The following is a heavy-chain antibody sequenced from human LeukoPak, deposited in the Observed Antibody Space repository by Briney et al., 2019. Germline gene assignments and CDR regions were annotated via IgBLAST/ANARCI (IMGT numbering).Heavy chain of an antibody. CDR2: IYTSGST. V-gene: IGHV4-4*07. CDR3: ARATPYYYDSSGRRYYFDY. Sequence: SETLPLTCTVSGGSISSYYWSWIRQPAGKGLEWNGRIYTSGSTNYNPSLKSRVTMSVDTSKNQFSLKLSSVTAADTAVYYCARATPYYYDSSGRRYYFDYWGQGTLVTVSS. J-gene: IGHJ4*02. CDR1: GGSISSYY. D-gene: IGHD3-22*01.